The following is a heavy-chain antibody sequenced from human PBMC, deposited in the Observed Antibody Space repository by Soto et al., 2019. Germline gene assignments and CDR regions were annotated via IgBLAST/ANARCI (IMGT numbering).Heavy chain of an antibody. CDR1: GGSISSGGYY. CDR2: IYYSGST. D-gene: IGHD2-2*02. Sequence: SETLSLTCTVSGGSISSGGYYWSWIRQHPGKGLEWIGYIYYSGSTYYNPSLKSRVTISVDTSKNQFSLKLSSVTAADTAVYYCARQEVIYLGKSNNWFDPWGQGTLVTVSS. CDR3: ARQEVIYLGKSNNWFDP. V-gene: IGHV4-31*03. J-gene: IGHJ5*02.